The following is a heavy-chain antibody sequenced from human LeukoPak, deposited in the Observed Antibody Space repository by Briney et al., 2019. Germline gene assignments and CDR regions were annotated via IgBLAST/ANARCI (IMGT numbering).Heavy chain of an antibody. J-gene: IGHJ4*02. D-gene: IGHD6-13*01. Sequence: SETLSLTCTVSGDSISSGDYYWSWIRQPPGKGLEWIGYIYYSGTTYYNPSLKSRVTISVDTSKNQFSLKLSSVTAADTAMYYCAKMGPAAAGIIDWGQGTLVTVSS. CDR2: IYYSGTT. V-gene: IGHV4-30-4*01. CDR1: GDSISSGDYY. CDR3: AKMGPAAAGIID.